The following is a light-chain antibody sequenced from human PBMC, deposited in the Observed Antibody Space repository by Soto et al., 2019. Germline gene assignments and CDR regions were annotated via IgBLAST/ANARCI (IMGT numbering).Light chain of an antibody. V-gene: IGLV2-23*01. CDR1: SSDLGTYNL. CDR2: GAT. Sequence: QSALAQPASVSGSPGQSITISCTGTSSDLGTYNLVSWYQQHPGKAPKLTIYGATKRPSGVSDRFSGSKSGNTASLTISGLQAEDEAYYYCCSYAGGSTLVFGGGTQLTVL. J-gene: IGLJ3*02. CDR3: CSYAGGSTLV.